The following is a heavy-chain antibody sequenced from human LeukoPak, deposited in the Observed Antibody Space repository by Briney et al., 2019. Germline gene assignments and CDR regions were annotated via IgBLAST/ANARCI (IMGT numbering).Heavy chain of an antibody. D-gene: IGHD3-10*01. CDR2: IIPIFGTA. J-gene: IGHJ1*01. Sequence: SSVKVSCKASGGTFSSYAISWVRQAPGQGLEWMGRIIPIFGTANYAQKFQGRVTITTDESTSTAYMELSSLRSEDMAVYYCRITMVRGVDPEYFQHWGQGTLVTVSS. CDR1: GGTFSSYA. CDR3: RITMVRGVDPEYFQH. V-gene: IGHV1-69*05.